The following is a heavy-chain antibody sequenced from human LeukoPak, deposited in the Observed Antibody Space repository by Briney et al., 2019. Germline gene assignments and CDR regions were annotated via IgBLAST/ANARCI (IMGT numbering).Heavy chain of an antibody. Sequence: GSLSLTCAVSGGTFSSNDWKWVGHPPPRGRVWGTGKIYHSGSTYYNPSLKSRVTISVDKSKKQFSLKMNSVTAADTAVYYCARQRGYCGSINCYLAYSSWSRPCDYWGQGHLVIVS. CDR3: ARQRGYCGSINCYLAYSSWSRPCDY. CDR2: IYHSGST. V-gene: IGHV4-4*02. CDR1: GGTFSSND. J-gene: IGHJ4*02. D-gene: IGHD2-2*01.